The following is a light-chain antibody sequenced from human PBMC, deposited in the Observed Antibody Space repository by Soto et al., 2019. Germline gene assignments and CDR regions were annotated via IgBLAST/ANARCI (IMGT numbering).Light chain of an antibody. CDR3: HQTYSTQWT. Sequence: DIQMTQSPTSLSASVGDRVTITCRASQTISNHLNWYQQKPGKAPKLLIYTASSLQCGVPSRFSGSGSGTDFTLTISSLQPEDFATYYCHQTYSTQWTFGQGTKVEVK. V-gene: IGKV1-39*01. CDR2: TAS. J-gene: IGKJ1*01. CDR1: QTISNH.